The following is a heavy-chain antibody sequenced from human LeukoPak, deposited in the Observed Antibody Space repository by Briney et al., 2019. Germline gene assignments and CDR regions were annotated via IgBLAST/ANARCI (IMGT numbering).Heavy chain of an antibody. CDR1: GFTFSTYN. V-gene: IGHV3-48*02. D-gene: IGHD2-2*01. CDR2: ITPSGSAL. J-gene: IGHJ4*02. Sequence: GGSLRLSCAASGFTFSTYNMGWVRQAPGKGLEWVSYITPSGSALYYADSVTGRFTISRDNANNSLYLQVNSPRDEDTAIYYCARVRSTYYFDYWGQGTLVTVSS. CDR3: ARVRSTYYFDY.